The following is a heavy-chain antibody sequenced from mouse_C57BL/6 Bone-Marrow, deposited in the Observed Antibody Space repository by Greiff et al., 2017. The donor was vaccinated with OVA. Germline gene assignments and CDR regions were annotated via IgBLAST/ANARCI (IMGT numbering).Heavy chain of an antibody. D-gene: IGHD2-5*01. Sequence: DVMLVESGGGLVKPGGSLKLSCAASGFTFSSYTMSWVRQTPEKRLEWVATISGGGGNTYYPDSVKGRFTISRDNAKNTLYLQMSSLRSEDTALYYCARHESYYSNYGYFDVWGTGTTVTVSS. CDR2: ISGGGGNT. CDR1: GFTFSSYT. J-gene: IGHJ1*03. V-gene: IGHV5-9*01. CDR3: ARHESYYSNYGYFDV.